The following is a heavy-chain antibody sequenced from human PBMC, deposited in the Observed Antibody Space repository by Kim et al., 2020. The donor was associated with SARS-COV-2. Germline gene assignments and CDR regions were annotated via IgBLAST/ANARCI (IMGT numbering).Heavy chain of an antibody. D-gene: IGHD6-6*01. V-gene: IGHV1-18*01. CDR3: AREGSSSKGGAFDI. Sequence: AQKLQGRVTMTTDTSTSTAYMELRSLRSDDTAVYYCAREGSSSKGGAFDIWGQGTMVTVSS. J-gene: IGHJ3*02.